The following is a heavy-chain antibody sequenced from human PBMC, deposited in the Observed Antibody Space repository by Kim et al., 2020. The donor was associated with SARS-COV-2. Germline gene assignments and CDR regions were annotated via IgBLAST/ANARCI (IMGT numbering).Heavy chain of an antibody. V-gene: IGHV3-43*01. Sequence: GGSLRLSCAASGFTFDDYTMHWVRQAPGKGLEWVSLISWDGGSTYYADSVKGRFTISRDNSKNSLYLQMNSLRTEDTALYYCAKDLNRDGYRNYAFDIWGQGTMVTVSS. D-gene: IGHD4-4*01. CDR1: GFTFDDYT. CDR3: AKDLNRDGYRNYAFDI. J-gene: IGHJ3*02. CDR2: ISWDGGST.